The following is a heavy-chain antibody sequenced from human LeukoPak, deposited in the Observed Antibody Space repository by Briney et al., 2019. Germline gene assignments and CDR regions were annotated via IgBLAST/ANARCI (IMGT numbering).Heavy chain of an antibody. CDR2: INHSGST. J-gene: IGHJ5*02. CDR1: GGSFSGYY. V-gene: IGHV4-34*01. CDR3: ARGSGWYYP. D-gene: IGHD2-15*01. Sequence: PSETLSLTCAVYGGSFSGYYWSWIRQPPGKGLEWIGEINHSGSTNYNPALTSRVTISVDTSKNQFSLKLTSVTAADTAVYYCARGSGWYYPWGQGTLVTVSS.